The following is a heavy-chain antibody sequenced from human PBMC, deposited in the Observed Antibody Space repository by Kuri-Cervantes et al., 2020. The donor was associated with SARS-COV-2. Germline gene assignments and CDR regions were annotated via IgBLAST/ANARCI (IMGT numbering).Heavy chain of an antibody. D-gene: IGHD2-21*01. J-gene: IGHJ4*02. CDR1: GFTFSSYG. CDR3: ARARVGVFDF. V-gene: IGHV3-30*03. Sequence: GESLKISCAASGFTFSSYGMHWVRQAPGKGLEWVAMISSDGINKSYADSVKGRFTISRDNSRNTLYLQIISLRTEDTAVFYCARARVGVFDFWGQGALVTVSS. CDR2: ISSDGINK.